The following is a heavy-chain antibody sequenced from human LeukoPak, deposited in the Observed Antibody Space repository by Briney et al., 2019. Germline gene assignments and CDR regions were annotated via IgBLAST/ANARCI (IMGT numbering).Heavy chain of an antibody. CDR1: GHTLTELS. CDR3: ATGNWEAAAAGTWDY. CDR2: FDPEDGET. D-gene: IGHD6-13*01. J-gene: IGHJ4*02. V-gene: IGHV1-24*01. Sequence: ASVKASCKVSGHTLTELSMHWVRQAPGKGLEWMGGFDPEDGETIYAQKFQGRVTMTEDTSTDTAYMELSSLRSEDTAVYYCATGNWEAAAAGTWDYWGQGTLVTVSS.